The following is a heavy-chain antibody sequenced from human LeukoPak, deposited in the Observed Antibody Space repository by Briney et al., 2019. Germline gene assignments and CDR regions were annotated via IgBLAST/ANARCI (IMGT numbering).Heavy chain of an antibody. CDR2: INHSGST. V-gene: IGHV4-34*01. J-gene: IGHJ5*02. CDR1: GGSFSGYY. Sequence: SETLSLTCAVYGGSFSGYYWSWIRQPPGKGLVWIGEINHSGSTNYNPSLKSRVTISVDTSKNQFSLKLSSVTAADTAVYYCARGATTWGQGTLVTVSS. CDR3: ARGATT. D-gene: IGHD4-11*01.